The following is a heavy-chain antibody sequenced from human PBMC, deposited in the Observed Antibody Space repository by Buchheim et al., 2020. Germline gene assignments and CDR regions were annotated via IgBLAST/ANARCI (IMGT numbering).Heavy chain of an antibody. J-gene: IGHJ6*02. CDR3: ARKGGLELLSRSDRMDV. D-gene: IGHD3-3*01. Sequence: QVQLVESGGGLVKPGGSLRLSCAVSGFTFSEYYMSWIRQAPGKGLEWVSYISSSSSYTNYADSVKGRFTISRENAKNSLYLQMNSLRAEDTAVYYCARKGGLELLSRSDRMDVWGQGTT. V-gene: IGHV3-11*05. CDR1: GFTFSEYY. CDR2: ISSSSSYT.